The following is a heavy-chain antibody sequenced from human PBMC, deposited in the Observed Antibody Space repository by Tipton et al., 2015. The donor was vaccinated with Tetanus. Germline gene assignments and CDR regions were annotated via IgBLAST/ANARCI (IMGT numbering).Heavy chain of an antibody. CDR3: ARDVFPYSSAD. J-gene: IGHJ4*02. CDR2: MNQDGSEI. Sequence: SLRLSCAASGFTFSNSWMTWVRQAPGKWLEWVANMNQDGSEIYYVDSVKGRFTISRDNAKRSLYLQMNSLRAEDTAIYYCARDVFPYSSADWGQGPLVAVSS. D-gene: IGHD6-25*01. CDR1: GFTFSNSW. V-gene: IGHV3-7*01.